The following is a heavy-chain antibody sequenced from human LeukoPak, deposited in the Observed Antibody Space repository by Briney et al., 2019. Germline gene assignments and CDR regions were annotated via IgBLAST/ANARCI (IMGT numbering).Heavy chain of an antibody. CDR2: IYYSGST. J-gene: IGHJ3*02. CDR1: GGSISSYY. V-gene: IGHV4-59*01. CDR3: ARVRAIWDAFDI. D-gene: IGHD3-3*01. Sequence: SETLSLTCTVSGGSISSYYWSWIRQPPGKGLEWIGYIYYSGSTNYNPSLKSRVTISVDTSENQFSLKLSSVTAADTAVYYCARVRAIWDAFDIWGQGTMVTVSS.